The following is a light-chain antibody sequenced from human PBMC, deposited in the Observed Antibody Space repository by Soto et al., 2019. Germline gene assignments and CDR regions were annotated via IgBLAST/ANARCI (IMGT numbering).Light chain of an antibody. Sequence: QPVLTQSPSASASLGASVKLTCTLSSGHSSYAIAWHQQQPEKGLRYLMKLNSDGSHTKGDGIPDRFSGSSSGAERYLTISSLQSEDEADYYCQTWGTGMVFGGGTKLTVL. CDR2: LNSDGSH. V-gene: IGLV4-69*01. J-gene: IGLJ2*01. CDR1: SGHSSYA. CDR3: QTWGTGMV.